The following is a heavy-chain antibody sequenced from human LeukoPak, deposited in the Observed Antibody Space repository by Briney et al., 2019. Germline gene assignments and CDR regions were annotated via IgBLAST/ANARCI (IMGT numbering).Heavy chain of an antibody. D-gene: IGHD5-12*01. CDR2: IYYSGST. CDR3: ARDSGLVAPVYDALDI. Sequence: NPSETLSLTCTVSGGSISSYYWSWIRQPPGKGLEWIGYIYYSGSTNYNPSLKSRVTISVDTSKNQFSLKLSSVTAADTAVYYCARDSGLVAPVYDALDIWGQGTMVTVSS. V-gene: IGHV4-59*01. CDR1: GGSISSYY. J-gene: IGHJ3*02.